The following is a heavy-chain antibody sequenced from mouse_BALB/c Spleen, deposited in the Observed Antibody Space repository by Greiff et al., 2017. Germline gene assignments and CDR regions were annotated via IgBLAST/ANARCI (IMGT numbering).Heavy chain of an antibody. V-gene: IGHV5-12-1*01. CDR1: GFAFSSYD. Sequence: EVKLMESGGGLVKPGGSLKLSCAASGFAFSSYDMSWVRQTPEKRLELVAYISSGGGSTYYPDTVKGRFTISRDNAKNTLYLQMSSLKSEDTAMYYCARPFITTAYAMDYWGQGTSVTVSS. CDR3: ARPFITTAYAMDY. D-gene: IGHD1-2*01. J-gene: IGHJ4*01. CDR2: ISSGGGST.